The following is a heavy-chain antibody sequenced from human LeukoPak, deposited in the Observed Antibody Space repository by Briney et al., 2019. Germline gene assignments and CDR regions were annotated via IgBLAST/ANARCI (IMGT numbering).Heavy chain of an antibody. J-gene: IGHJ4*02. CDR2: ISSSSSTI. D-gene: IGHD1-26*01. Sequence: GGSLRLSCAASGFTFSSYSMNWVRQAPGKGLEWVSYISSSSSTIYYADSVKGRFTIPRDNSKNTLYLQMNSLRAGDTAVYHCAKGSGWELDYFDYWGQGTLVTVSS. CDR3: AKGSGWELDYFDY. CDR1: GFTFSSYS. V-gene: IGHV3-48*01.